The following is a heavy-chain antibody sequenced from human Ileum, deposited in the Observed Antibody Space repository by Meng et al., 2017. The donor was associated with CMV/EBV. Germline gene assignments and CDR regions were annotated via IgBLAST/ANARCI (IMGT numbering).Heavy chain of an antibody. CDR3: ARGNDFGGNTFDY. J-gene: IGHJ4*02. D-gene: IGHD4-23*01. CDR1: GFTFSSYY. V-gene: IGHV1-46*01. CDR2: INPSGGRT. Sequence: TAFGFTFSSYYIHWVRQAPGQGLEWMGMINPSGGRTSYPQKFQGRVTLTRDTSTTTVYMEVSSLRSEDTAVYYCARGNDFGGNTFDYWGQGTLVTVSS.